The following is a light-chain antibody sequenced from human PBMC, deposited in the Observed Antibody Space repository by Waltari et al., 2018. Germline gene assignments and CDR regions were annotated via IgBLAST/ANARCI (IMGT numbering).Light chain of an antibody. Sequence: SYELTQPSSVSVSPGQTATITCSGDVLTKHYVRWFQQKPGQAPVLVIYKDIERPSGIPERFSGSSSGSTVTLTISGAQLEDEADYYCYSAADNNQLFGGGTKLTVL. CDR2: KDI. CDR1: VLTKHY. J-gene: IGLJ2*01. CDR3: YSAADNNQL. V-gene: IGLV3-27*01.